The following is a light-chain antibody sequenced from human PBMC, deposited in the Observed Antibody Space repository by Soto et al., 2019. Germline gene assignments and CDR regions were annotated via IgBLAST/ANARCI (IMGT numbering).Light chain of an antibody. CDR3: QQRSNWPPVT. Sequence: EIVLTQSPATLSLSPGERVTLSCRASQSINRHLAWYRQKPGQAPRLLIYDASNRATGIPARFSGSGSGTDFTLTISSLEPEDFGVYYCQQRSNWPPVTFGGGTKVDIK. CDR2: DAS. CDR1: QSINRH. J-gene: IGKJ4*01. V-gene: IGKV3-11*01.